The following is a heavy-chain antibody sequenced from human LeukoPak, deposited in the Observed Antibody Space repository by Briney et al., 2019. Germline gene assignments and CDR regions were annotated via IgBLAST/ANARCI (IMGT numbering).Heavy chain of an antibody. CDR2: IKQDGSEK. D-gene: IGHD3-9*01. V-gene: IGHV3-7*01. Sequence: GGSLRLSCAASGFTFSSYWMSWVRQAPGKGLEWVANIKQDGSEKYYVDSVKGRFTISRDNAKNSLYLQMNSLRAEDTAVYYCARVCSYFDCKSSDAFDIWGQGTMVTVSS. CDR1: GFTFSSYW. CDR3: ARVCSYFDCKSSDAFDI. J-gene: IGHJ3*02.